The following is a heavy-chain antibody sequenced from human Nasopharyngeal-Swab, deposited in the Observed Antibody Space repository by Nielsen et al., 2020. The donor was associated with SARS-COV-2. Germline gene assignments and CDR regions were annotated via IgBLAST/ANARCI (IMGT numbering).Heavy chain of an antibody. CDR3: ARDSRGTMVRGVSGYYYGMDV. D-gene: IGHD3-10*01. CDR2: ISGNGGET. CDR1: GFTFRNYA. V-gene: IGHV3-23*01. J-gene: IGHJ6*02. Sequence: GESLKISCVVSGFTFRNYAMTWVRQAPGKGLDWVSTISGNGGETFYIDSVKGRFTISRDNSKDTVYLQMNSLRAEDTAVYYCARDSRGTMVRGVSGYYYGMDVWGQGTTVTVSS.